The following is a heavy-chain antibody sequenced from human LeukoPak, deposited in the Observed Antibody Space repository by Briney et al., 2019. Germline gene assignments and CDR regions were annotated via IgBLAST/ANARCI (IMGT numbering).Heavy chain of an antibody. D-gene: IGHD3-22*01. J-gene: IGHJ3*02. CDR3: ARDKPAMIVVVSGAFDI. Sequence: SETLSLTCTVSGGSISSSSYYWGWIRQPPGKGLEWIGSIYYSGSTYYNPSLKSRVTISVDTSKNQFSLKLSSVTAADTAVYYCARDKPAMIVVVSGAFDIWGQGTMVTVSS. CDR2: IYYSGST. V-gene: IGHV4-39*07. CDR1: GGSISSSSYY.